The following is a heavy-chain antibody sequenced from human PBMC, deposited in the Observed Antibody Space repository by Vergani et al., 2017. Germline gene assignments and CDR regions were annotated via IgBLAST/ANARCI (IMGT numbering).Heavy chain of an antibody. CDR2: IHTGGST. CDR1: GESIRSGSHY. D-gene: IGHD2-15*01. Sequence: QVKLQESGPGLLKPSQTLSLTCTVSGESIRSGSHYWSWIRQPGKGPEWIGHIHTGGSTDLNPSFKSRVSISVDTSKSQFSLKLNSVTVADTAVYYCARSRPYCTSGSCPAIWGQGTLVTVSS. J-gene: IGHJ4*02. CDR3: ARSRPYCTSGSCPAI. V-gene: IGHV4-61*02.